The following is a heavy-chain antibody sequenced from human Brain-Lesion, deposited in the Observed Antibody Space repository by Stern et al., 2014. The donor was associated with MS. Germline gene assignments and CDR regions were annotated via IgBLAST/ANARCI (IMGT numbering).Heavy chain of an antibody. V-gene: IGHV3-21*01. CDR3: ASSIVVVPAAENKGFDP. J-gene: IGHJ5*02. CDR1: GFNLSSYA. D-gene: IGHD2-2*01. CDR2: ISSSSTYM. Sequence: VQLVQSGGGLVKPGGSLRLSCAASGFNLSSYAMNWVRQAPGKGLEWVSSISSSSTYMYHADSVKGRFTIPRDNAKNSLYLQMKSLRAEDTGVYYCASSIVVVPAAENKGFDPWGQGTLVTVSS.